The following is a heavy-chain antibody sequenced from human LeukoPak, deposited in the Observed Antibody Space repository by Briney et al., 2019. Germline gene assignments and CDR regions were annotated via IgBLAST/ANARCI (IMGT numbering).Heavy chain of an antibody. J-gene: IGHJ4*02. V-gene: IGHV1-2*02. CDR2: INPNRGGT. Sequence: ASVTLSCTASGYSYSVYYMHWVRQAPGQGLEWMGWINPNRGGTNYAQKFQGRVTMTRDTSIRTAYMELSRLRSDDTAVYYCARYYLEGRSFDYWGQGTLVSVSS. CDR3: ARYYLEGRSFDY. D-gene: IGHD3-10*01. CDR1: GYSYSVYY.